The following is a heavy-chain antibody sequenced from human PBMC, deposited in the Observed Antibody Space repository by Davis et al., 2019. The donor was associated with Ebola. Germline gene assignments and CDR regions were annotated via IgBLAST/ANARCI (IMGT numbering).Heavy chain of an antibody. CDR1: GFTFSSYS. CDR2: ISYDGSNK. CDR3: AKDPVVYSSGWYGFDY. J-gene: IGHJ4*02. Sequence: GESLKISCAASGFTFSSYSMNWVRQAPGKGLEWVAVISYDGSNKYYADSVKGRFTISRDNSKNTLYLQMNSLRAEDTAVYYCAKDPVVYSSGWYGFDYWGQGTLVTVSS. D-gene: IGHD6-19*01. V-gene: IGHV3-30*18.